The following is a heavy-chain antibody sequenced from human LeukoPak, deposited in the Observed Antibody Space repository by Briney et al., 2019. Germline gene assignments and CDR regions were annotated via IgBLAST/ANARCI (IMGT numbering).Heavy chain of an antibody. Sequence: SETLSLTCSVSGYSITNGYYWAWIRQPPGKGLEWIGSIDYSGSTYYNPALKSRVTISVDTSKNQFSLKVSSVTAADTAVYYCARNPHVVVVVAKIYWFDPWGQGTLVTVSS. CDR1: GYSITNGYY. CDR2: IDYSGST. V-gene: IGHV4-38-2*02. CDR3: ARNPHVVVVVAKIYWFDP. J-gene: IGHJ5*02. D-gene: IGHD2-21*01.